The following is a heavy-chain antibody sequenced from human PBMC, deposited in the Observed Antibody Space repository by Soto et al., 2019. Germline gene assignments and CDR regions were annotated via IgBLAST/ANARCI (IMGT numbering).Heavy chain of an antibody. CDR3: ARGAGRPYRCDL. D-gene: IGHD3-16*01. V-gene: IGHV1-3*01. CDR1: GYTFTTYP. J-gene: IGHJ5*02. Sequence: QDQLAQSGAEVKKPGASVKVSCKASGYTFTTYPIHWVRQAPGQRPEWRGWINPGSRNTNYSQKFQGRVTISMNTSTTTAYMAVSSLTFEDSAVYYCARGAGRPYRCDLCVQGTLVTVFS. CDR2: INPGSRNT.